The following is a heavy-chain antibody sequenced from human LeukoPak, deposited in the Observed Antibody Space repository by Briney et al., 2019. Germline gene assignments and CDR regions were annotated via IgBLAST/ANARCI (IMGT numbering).Heavy chain of an antibody. CDR3: ARDGSWSYYNVRLFDY. CDR1: GYTFTGYY. Sequence: ASVKVSCKASGYTFTGYYMHWVRQAPGQGLEWMGWINPNSGGTNYAQKFQGRVTMTRDTSIRTAYMELSRLRSDDTAVYYCARDGSWSYYNVRLFDYWGQGTLVTVSS. D-gene: IGHD3-10*01. J-gene: IGHJ4*02. V-gene: IGHV1-2*02. CDR2: INPNSGGT.